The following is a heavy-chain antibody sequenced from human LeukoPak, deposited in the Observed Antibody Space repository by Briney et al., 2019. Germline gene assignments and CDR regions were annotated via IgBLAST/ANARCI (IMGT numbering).Heavy chain of an antibody. CDR2: ISGSGDST. D-gene: IGHD2-21*02. Sequence: PGGSLRLSCAASGFTFSSFATSWVRQAPGKGLEWVSVISGSGDSTYYGDSVKGRFTISRDNSKNTMYLQMNSLRAEDTAVYYCAKYCGGDCRHWYLDLWGRGTLVTVSS. J-gene: IGHJ2*01. CDR3: AKYCGGDCRHWYLDL. V-gene: IGHV3-23*01. CDR1: GFTFSSFA.